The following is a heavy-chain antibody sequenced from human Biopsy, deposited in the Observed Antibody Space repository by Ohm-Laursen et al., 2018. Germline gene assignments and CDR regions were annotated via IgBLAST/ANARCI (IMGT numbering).Heavy chain of an antibody. CDR3: ARDLTRQPRRGAFDI. J-gene: IGHJ3*02. CDR1: GYTFNNYG. CDR2: GNPYNDKK. D-gene: IGHD1-14*01. V-gene: IGHV1-18*01. Sequence: ASVKVSCKTSGYTFNNYGISWLRQAPGQGPEWLGWGNPYNDKKNYAQQIQGRVTMTTDTSTSTAYMELRRLTSDDTAVYYCARDLTRQPRRGAFDIWGQGTLVTVSS.